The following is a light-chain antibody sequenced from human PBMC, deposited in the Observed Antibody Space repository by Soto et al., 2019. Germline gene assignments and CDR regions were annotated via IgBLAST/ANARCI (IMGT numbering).Light chain of an antibody. Sequence: QSALTQPASVSGSPGQSITISCTGTSSDVGGYNYVFWYQQHPGKAPKLMIYEVSNRPSGVSNRFSGSKSGNTASLTISGLQAEDEADYYCSSYTSSSTVGVFGGGTKLTVL. CDR1: SSDVGGYNY. J-gene: IGLJ2*01. CDR2: EVS. CDR3: SSYTSSSTVGV. V-gene: IGLV2-14*01.